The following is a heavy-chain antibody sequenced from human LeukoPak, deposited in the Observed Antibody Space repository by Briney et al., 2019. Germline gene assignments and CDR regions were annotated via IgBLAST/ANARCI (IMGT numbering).Heavy chain of an antibody. D-gene: IGHD1-26*01. CDR3: AKDVGKWESLHFFDY. J-gene: IGHJ4*02. Sequence: GGSLRLSCAASGFTFSSYAMHWVRQAPGKGLEWVSGISASGGSTSYADSVRGRFTISRDDSRNTLYLQMNSLRGDDTAVYYCAKDVGKWESLHFFDYWGQGTLVTVSS. CDR2: ISASGGST. CDR1: GFTFSSYA. V-gene: IGHV3-23*01.